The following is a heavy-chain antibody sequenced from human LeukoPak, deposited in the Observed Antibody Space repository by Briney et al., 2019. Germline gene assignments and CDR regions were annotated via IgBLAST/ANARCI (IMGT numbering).Heavy chain of an antibody. J-gene: IGHJ4*02. Sequence: ASVKVSCKASGYTFTSYGISWVRQAPGQGLEWMGWISAYNGNTNYAQKLQGRFTITANATTSTAYMKLRGLRYDNTAGYYCARDSRANTMIVAAFDYWGQGTLVTVSS. V-gene: IGHV1-18*01. D-gene: IGHD3-22*01. CDR1: GYTFTSYG. CDR3: ARDSRANTMIVAAFDY. CDR2: ISAYNGNT.